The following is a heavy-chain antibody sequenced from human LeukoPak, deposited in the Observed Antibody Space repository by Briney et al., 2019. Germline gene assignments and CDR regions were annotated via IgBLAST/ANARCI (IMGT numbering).Heavy chain of an antibody. Sequence: GGSLRLSCAASGFTLSSYAMNWVRQAPGKGLEWVSAISGDGNAYYADSVKGRFTISRDNSKNTPYLQMNSLRAEDTAVYYCAKRGAEVGTTVAPGDYWGQGTLLTVSS. CDR1: GFTLSSYA. V-gene: IGHV3-23*01. CDR2: ISGDGNA. D-gene: IGHD1-26*01. CDR3: AKRGAEVGTTVAPGDY. J-gene: IGHJ4*02.